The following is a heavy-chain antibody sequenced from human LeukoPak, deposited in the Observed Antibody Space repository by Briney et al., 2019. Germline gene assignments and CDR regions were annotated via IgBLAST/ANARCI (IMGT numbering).Heavy chain of an antibody. CDR1: GYTFTSYY. CDR3: ARRYPLNSSGSDY. J-gene: IGHJ4*02. V-gene: IGHV1-46*01. D-gene: IGHD6-19*01. Sequence: ASVRVSCKASGYTFTSYYMHWVRQAPGQGLEWMGIINPSGGSTSYAQKFQGRVTMTRDTSTSTAYMELRSLRSDDTAVYYCARRYPLNSSGSDYWGQGTLVTVSS. CDR2: INPSGGST.